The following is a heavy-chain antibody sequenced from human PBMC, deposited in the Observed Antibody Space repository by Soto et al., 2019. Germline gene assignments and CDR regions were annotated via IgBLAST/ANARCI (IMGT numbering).Heavy chain of an antibody. CDR3: TTGSS. CDR1: RFTFSQAW. Sequence: EVQLVESGGGLVKPGGSLRLSCAASRFTFSQAWMSWVRQAPGKGLEWAGRIKSKNDGGTTDYAAPVKGRFTISRAELEHTLYLHMNSLKTEDTAVYFFTTGSSWGQGTLVTVSS. V-gene: IGHV3-15*01. J-gene: IGHJ4*02. CDR2: IKSKNDGGTT.